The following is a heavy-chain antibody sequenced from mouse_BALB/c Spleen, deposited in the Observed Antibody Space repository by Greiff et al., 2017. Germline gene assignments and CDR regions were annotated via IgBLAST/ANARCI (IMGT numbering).Heavy chain of an antibody. CDR3: ARWYWEAHYYAMDY. Sequence: QVQLQQSGAELMKPGASVKISCKATGYTFSSYWIEWVKQRPGHGLEWIGEILPGSGSTNYNEKFKGKATFTADTSSNTAYMQLSSLTSEDSAVYYCARWYWEAHYYAMDYWGQGASVTASS. CDR1: GYTFSSYW. V-gene: IGHV1-9*01. D-gene: IGHD4-1*01. J-gene: IGHJ4*01. CDR2: ILPGSGST.